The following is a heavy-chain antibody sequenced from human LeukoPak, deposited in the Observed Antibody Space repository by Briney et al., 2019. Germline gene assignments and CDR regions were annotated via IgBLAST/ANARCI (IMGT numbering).Heavy chain of an antibody. CDR2: INHSGST. J-gene: IGHJ5*02. Sequence: PSETLSLTCTVSGGSISSGGYYWSWIRQPPGKGLEWIGEINHSGSTNYNPSLKSRVTISVDTSKNQFSLKLSSVTAADTAVYYCARGCSSTSCYILRMYKNWFDPWGQGTLVTVSS. D-gene: IGHD2-2*02. CDR3: ARGCSSTSCYILRMYKNWFDP. CDR1: GGSISSGGYY. V-gene: IGHV4-39*07.